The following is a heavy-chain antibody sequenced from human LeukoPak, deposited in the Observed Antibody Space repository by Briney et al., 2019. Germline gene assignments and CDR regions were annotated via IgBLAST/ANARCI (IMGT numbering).Heavy chain of an antibody. J-gene: IGHJ4*02. Sequence: SETLSLTCIVSGGSISSGSFYWGWIRQPPGKGLEWIGSICYRGSTFYNPSLTSRVTISVDTSNNQFSLRVSSVTAADTAVYYCARRRGYSGSYYYFDYWGQGTLVTVSS. D-gene: IGHD6-13*01. CDR3: ARRRGYSGSYYYFDY. CDR2: ICYRGST. CDR1: GGSISSGSFY. V-gene: IGHV4-39*01.